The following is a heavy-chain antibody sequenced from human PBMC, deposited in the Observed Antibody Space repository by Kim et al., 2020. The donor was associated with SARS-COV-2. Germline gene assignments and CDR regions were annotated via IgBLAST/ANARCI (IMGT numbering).Heavy chain of an antibody. V-gene: IGHV1-69*13. Sequence: SVKVSCKASGGTFSSYAISWVRQAPGQGLEWMGGIIPIFGTANYAQKFQGRVTITADESTSTAYMELSSLRSEDTAVYYCAREKMGRGLQEYYYGMDVWGQGTTVTVSS. CDR2: IIPIFGTA. J-gene: IGHJ6*02. CDR1: GGTFSSYA. CDR3: AREKMGRGLQEYYYGMDV. D-gene: IGHD1-26*01.